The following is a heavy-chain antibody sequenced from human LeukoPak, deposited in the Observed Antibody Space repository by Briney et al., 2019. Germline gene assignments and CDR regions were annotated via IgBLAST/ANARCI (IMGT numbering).Heavy chain of an antibody. Sequence: PSETLSLTCAVYGGSFSGYYWSWIRQPPGKGLEWIGEINHSGSTNYNPSLKSRVTISVDTSKNQFSLKLSSVTAADTAVYYCVVRLGELSSTNERRFDPWGQGTLVTVSS. D-gene: IGHD3-16*02. V-gene: IGHV4-34*01. CDR2: INHSGST. CDR3: VVRLGELSSTNERRFDP. CDR1: GGSFSGYY. J-gene: IGHJ5*02.